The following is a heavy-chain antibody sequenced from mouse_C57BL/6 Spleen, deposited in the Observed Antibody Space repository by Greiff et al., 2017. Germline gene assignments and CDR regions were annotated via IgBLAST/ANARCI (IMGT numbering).Heavy chain of an antibody. CDR3: ARGGYGSSFLFAY. J-gene: IGHJ3*01. CDR1: GYAFSSYW. Sequence: QVHVKQSGAELVKPGASVKISCKASGYAFSSYWMNWVKQRPGKGLEWIGQIYPGDGDTNYNGKFKGKATLTADKSSSTAYMQLSSLTSEDSAVYFCARGGYGSSFLFAYWGQGTLVTVSA. V-gene: IGHV1-80*01. D-gene: IGHD1-1*01. CDR2: IYPGDGDT.